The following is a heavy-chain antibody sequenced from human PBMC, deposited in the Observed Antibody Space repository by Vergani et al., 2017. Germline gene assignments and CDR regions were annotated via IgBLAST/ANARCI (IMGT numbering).Heavy chain of an antibody. CDR2: MNPNSCNT. D-gene: IGHD2/OR15-2a*01. V-gene: IGHV1-8*01. CDR1: GYTFTSFD. J-gene: IGHJ1*01. CDR3: AGGTRLYEY. Sequence: QVQLVQSGAEVKKPGASVKVSCKASGYTFTSFDFSWVRQATGQGLEWMGWMNPNSCNTGYAQKFQGRVTMTRNTSISTAYMELNRLRFEDTAIYYCAGGTRLYEYWGQGTLVTVSS.